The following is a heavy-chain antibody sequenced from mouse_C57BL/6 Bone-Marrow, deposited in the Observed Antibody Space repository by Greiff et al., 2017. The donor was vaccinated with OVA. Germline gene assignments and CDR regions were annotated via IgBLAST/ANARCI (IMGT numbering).Heavy chain of an antibody. D-gene: IGHD6-1*01. Sequence: QVQLQQPGAELVKPGASVKMSCKASGYTFTSYWITWVKQRPGQGLEWIGEIYPGSGSTNYNEKFKSKATLTVDTSSSTAYMQLSSLTSEDSAVYYCAREDSLYWYFDVWGPGTTVTVSS. CDR2: IYPGSGST. CDR1: GYTFTSYW. V-gene: IGHV1-55*01. J-gene: IGHJ1*01. CDR3: AREDSLYWYFDV.